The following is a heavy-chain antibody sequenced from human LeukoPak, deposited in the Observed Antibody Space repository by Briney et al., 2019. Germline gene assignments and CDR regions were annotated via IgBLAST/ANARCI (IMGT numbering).Heavy chain of an antibody. J-gene: IGHJ3*02. Sequence: SETLSLTCTVSGGSISSSSYYWGWIRQPPGKGLEWIGSIFYSGSTYYNPSLKSRVTVSVDTSKNQFSLRLSSVTAADTAVYYCARTRKALIGSRFLEWLFDAFDIWGQGTMVTVSS. V-gene: IGHV4-39*01. CDR1: GGSISSSSYY. D-gene: IGHD3-3*01. CDR2: IFYSGST. CDR3: ARTRKALIGSRFLEWLFDAFDI.